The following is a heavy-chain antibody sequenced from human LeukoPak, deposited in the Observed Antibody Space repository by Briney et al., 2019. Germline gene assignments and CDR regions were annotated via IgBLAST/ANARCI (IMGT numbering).Heavy chain of an antibody. CDR2: INPNSGGT. CDR1: GYTFTGYY. CDR3: ARGELYLKVIFDY. J-gene: IGHJ4*02. V-gene: IGHV1-2*02. Sequence: ASVKVSCKASGYTFTGYYMHWVRQAPGQGLEWMGWINPNSGGTNYAQKFQGRVTMTRDTSISTAYMELSRLRSDDTAVYYCARGELYLKVIFDYWGQGTLVTVSS. D-gene: IGHD3-16*01.